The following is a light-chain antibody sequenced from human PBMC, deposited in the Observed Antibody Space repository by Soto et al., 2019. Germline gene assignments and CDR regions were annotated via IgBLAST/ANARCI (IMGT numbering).Light chain of an antibody. CDR3: QQYNSYSWT. CDR1: QNINNW. CDR2: EAS. J-gene: IGKJ1*01. V-gene: IGKV1-5*03. Sequence: DIQMTQSPSTLSASIGDRATLPCRASQNINNWLAWYQQKPGEAPELLIYEASNLESGVPSRFSGSGAGTEFTLTISSLQPDDLAIYYCQQYNSYSWTFGQGTKVDIK.